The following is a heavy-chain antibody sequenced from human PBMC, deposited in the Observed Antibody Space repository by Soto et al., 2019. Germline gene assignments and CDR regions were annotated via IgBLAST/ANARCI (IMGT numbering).Heavy chain of an antibody. Sequence: ASVKVSCKVSGYTLTELSMHWVRQAPGKGLEWMGGFDPEDGETIYAQKFQGRVTMTEDTSTDTAYMELSSLRSEDTAVYYCATDPSWVAGLKWLSYWGQGTLVTVSS. CDR1: GYTLTELS. V-gene: IGHV1-24*01. CDR2: FDPEDGET. D-gene: IGHD6-19*01. J-gene: IGHJ4*02. CDR3: ATDPSWVAGLKWLSY.